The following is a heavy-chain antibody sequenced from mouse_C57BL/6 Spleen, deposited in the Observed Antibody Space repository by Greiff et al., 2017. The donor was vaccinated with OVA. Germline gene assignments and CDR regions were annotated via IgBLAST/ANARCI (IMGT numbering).Heavy chain of an antibody. Sequence: VQLQQSGAELVMPGASVKLSCKASGYTFTSYWMHWVKQRPGQGLEWIGEIDPSDSYTNYNQKFKGKSTLTVDKSSSTAYMQLSSLTSEDSAVYYCASSYYSNYRFAYWGQGTLVTVSA. CDR3: ASSYYSNYRFAY. CDR2: IDPSDSYT. J-gene: IGHJ3*01. CDR1: GYTFTSYW. D-gene: IGHD2-5*01. V-gene: IGHV1-69*01.